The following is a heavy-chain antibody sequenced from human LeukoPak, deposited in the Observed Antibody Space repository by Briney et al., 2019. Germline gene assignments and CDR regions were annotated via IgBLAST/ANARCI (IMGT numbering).Heavy chain of an antibody. CDR2: ISSSSSYI. CDR1: GFTFSSYS. Sequence: GGSLRLSCAASGFTFSSYSMNWLRQARGKGLEWVSSISSSSSYIYYADSVKGRFTISRDNAKNSLYLQMNSLRAEDTAVYYCASGGSGSHHDYWGQGTLVTVSS. D-gene: IGHD3-10*01. V-gene: IGHV3-21*01. J-gene: IGHJ4*02. CDR3: ASGGSGSHHDY.